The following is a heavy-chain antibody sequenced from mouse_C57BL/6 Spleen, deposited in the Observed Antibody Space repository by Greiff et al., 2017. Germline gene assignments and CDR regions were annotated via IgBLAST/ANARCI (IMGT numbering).Heavy chain of an antibody. J-gene: IGHJ3*01. CDR2: IDPETGGT. CDR3: TRLPTGFAY. Sequence: VQLQQSGAELVRPGASVTLSCKASGYTFTDYEMHWVKQTPVHGLEWIGAIDPETGGTAYNQKFQGKAILTADKSSSTAYLELRSLTSEDSAVYYCTRLPTGFAYWGQGTLVTVSA. V-gene: IGHV1-15*01. CDR1: GYTFTDYE.